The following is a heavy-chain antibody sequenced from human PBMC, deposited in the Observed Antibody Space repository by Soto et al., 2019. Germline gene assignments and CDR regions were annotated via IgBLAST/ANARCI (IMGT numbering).Heavy chain of an antibody. Sequence: GGSLRLCWTAAGGTCGDYAMSWFRQAPGKGLEWVGLIRSKANSGTTEYAASVKDRFTISRDDSKSIAYLQMNSLKTEDTAVYYCSRGPAPYSSSWHHLVDYWGQGALVTVSS. J-gene: IGHJ4*02. CDR1: GGTCGDYA. CDR3: SRGPAPYSSSWHHLVDY. V-gene: IGHV3-49*03. CDR2: IRSKANSGTT. D-gene: IGHD6-13*01.